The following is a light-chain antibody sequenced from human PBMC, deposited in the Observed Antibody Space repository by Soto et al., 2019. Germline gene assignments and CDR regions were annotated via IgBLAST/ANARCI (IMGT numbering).Light chain of an antibody. J-gene: IGLJ2*01. CDR3: SSYTSSSVV. V-gene: IGLV2-14*01. Sequence: QSVLTQPASVSGSPGQSITISCTGTSSDVGGYNYVSWYQQHPGKAPKLMIFDVSYRPSGVSHRFSGSKSGNTASLTISGLQAEDEADYYCSSYTSSSVVFGGGTKLTVL. CDR1: SSDVGGYNY. CDR2: DVS.